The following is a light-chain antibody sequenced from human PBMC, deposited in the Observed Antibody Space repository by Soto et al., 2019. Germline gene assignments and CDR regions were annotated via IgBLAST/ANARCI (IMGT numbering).Light chain of an antibody. V-gene: IGLV1-40*01. CDR3: RSFDSSLSVV. Sequence: QSVLTQPPSVSGAPVQRVTISCTGSSSNIGTGYDVHWYHQLPGTAPKLLIYDNSNRPSGVPDRFSGSKSGTSTSPATTALQAEDEADYYCRSFDSSLSVVFGGGTKLTVL. CDR1: SSNIGTGYD. J-gene: IGLJ2*01. CDR2: DNS.